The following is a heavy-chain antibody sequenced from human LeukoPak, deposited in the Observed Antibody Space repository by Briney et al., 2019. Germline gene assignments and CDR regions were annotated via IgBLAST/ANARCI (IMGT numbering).Heavy chain of an antibody. CDR1: GGSISSYY. CDR2: IYTSGSA. D-gene: IGHD3-22*01. V-gene: IGHV4-4*07. CDR3: ARGYYDISGYYFFDY. J-gene: IGHJ4*02. Sequence: PSETLSLTCTVSGGSISSYYWSWIRQPAGKGLEWIGRIYTSGSANYNPSLKSRVTMSVDTSKNQFSLKLSSVTAADTAVYYCARGYYDISGYYFFDYWGQGTRVTVSS.